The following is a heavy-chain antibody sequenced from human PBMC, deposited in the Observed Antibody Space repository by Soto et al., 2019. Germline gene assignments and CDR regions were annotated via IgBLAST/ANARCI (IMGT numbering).Heavy chain of an antibody. CDR3: ARDAAPTLNYPHGMDV. J-gene: IGHJ6*02. D-gene: IGHD1-7*01. CDR2: TLYRSSKWYN. Sequence: QTLSLTCAISGDSVSTNIAAWSWIRQSPSRGLEWLGRTLYRSSKWYNEYAVSVKSRMTINPDTSKNQFSLQLNSVTPEDTAVYYCARDAAPTLNYPHGMDVWGQGTAVTVS. CDR1: GDSVSTNIAA. V-gene: IGHV6-1*01.